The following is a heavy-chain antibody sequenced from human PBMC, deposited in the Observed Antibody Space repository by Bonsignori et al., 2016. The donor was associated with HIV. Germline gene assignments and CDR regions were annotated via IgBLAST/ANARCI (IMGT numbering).Heavy chain of an antibody. D-gene: IGHD3-10*01. CDR3: ARGGGNVWFGEADNWFDP. J-gene: IGHJ5*02. CDR2: IYYSGST. Sequence: QVQLQESGPGLVKPSETLSLTCTVSGGSISSYYWSWIRQPPGKGLEWIGYIYYSGSTNYNPSLRSRVTISVDTSKKQFSLKLSSVTAADTAVYYCARGGGNVWFGEADNWFDPWGQGTLVTVSS. CDR1: GGSISSYY. V-gene: IGHV4-59*01.